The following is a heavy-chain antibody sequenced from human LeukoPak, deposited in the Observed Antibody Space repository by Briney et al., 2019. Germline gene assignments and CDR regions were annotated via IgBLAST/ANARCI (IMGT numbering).Heavy chain of an antibody. CDR2: IYTSGST. CDR1: GGSISSYY. J-gene: IGHJ6*03. Sequence: SETLSLTCTVSGGSISSYYWSWIRQPPGKRLEWIGYIYTSGSTNYNPSLKSRVTIPVDTSKNQFSLKLSSVTAADTAVYYCARHPRGYYYYYMDVWGKGTTVTVSS. V-gene: IGHV4-4*09. CDR3: ARHPRGYYYYYMDV.